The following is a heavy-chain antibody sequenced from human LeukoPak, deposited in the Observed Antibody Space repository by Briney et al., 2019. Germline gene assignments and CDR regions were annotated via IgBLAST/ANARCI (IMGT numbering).Heavy chain of an antibody. CDR1: GGTFSSYA. CDR2: IFPIFGTA. Sequence: AASVKVSCKASGGTFSSYAISWVRQAPGQGLEWMGGIFPIFGTANYAQKFQGRVTITTDESTSTAYMELSSLRSEDTAVYYCARNPYCGGDCYAYYFDYWGQGTLVTVSS. CDR3: ARNPYCGGDCYAYYFDY. V-gene: IGHV1-69*05. D-gene: IGHD2-21*01. J-gene: IGHJ4*02.